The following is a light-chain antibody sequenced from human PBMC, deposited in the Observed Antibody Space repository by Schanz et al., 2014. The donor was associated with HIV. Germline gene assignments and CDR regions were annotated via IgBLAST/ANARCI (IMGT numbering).Light chain of an antibody. CDR2: DAS. CDR3: QQRSNWPREST. Sequence: EIVLTQSPVILSLSPGERATLSCRASEYVSGNYVAWYQQKPGLAPRLLIYDASSRAAGIPDRFSGSGSGSAFTLIISSLEPEDFAVYYCQQRSNWPRESTFGQGTKLEIK. V-gene: IGKV3D-20*02. J-gene: IGKJ2*01. CDR1: EYVSGNY.